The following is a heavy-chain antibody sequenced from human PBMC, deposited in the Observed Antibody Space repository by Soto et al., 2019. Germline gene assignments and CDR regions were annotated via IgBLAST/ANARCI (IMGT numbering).Heavy chain of an antibody. V-gene: IGHV1-46*01. D-gene: IGHD3-3*01. J-gene: IGHJ6*02. Sequence: ASVKVSCKASGYTFTSYYMHWVRQAPGQGLEWMGIINPSGGSTSYAQKFQGRVTMTRDTSTSTVYMELSSLRSEDTAVYYCARERNYDFWSGYSVYYYYGMDVWGQGTSVTVSS. CDR3: ARERNYDFWSGYSVYYYYGMDV. CDR1: GYTFTSYY. CDR2: INPSGGST.